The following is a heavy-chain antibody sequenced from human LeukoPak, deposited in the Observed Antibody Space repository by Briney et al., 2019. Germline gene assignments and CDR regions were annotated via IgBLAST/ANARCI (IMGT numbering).Heavy chain of an antibody. V-gene: IGHV3-73*01. CDR1: GFTFSGSA. D-gene: IGHD6-6*01. J-gene: IGHJ4*02. Sequence: GGSQRLSCAASGFTFSGSAMHWVRQASGKGLEWVGRIRSKANSYAAAYAASVKGRFTISRDDSKNTAYLQMNSLKTEDTAVYYCTRHDSSSSKIAYWGQGTLVTVSS. CDR3: TRHDSSSSKIAY. CDR2: IRSKANSYAA.